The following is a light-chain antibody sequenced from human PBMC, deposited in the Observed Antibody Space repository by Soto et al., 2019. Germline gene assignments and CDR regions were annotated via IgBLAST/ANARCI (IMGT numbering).Light chain of an antibody. J-gene: IGKJ2*01. V-gene: IGKV3-15*01. CDR3: QQYNNWLYT. Sequence: EIVMTQSPATLSVSPGERATLSCRASQSVSSNLAWYQQKSGQAPRLLIYGASTRATGIPARFSGSGSGTEFTLTISSLQSEDFAVYYCQQYNNWLYTFGQGTKVDIK. CDR1: QSVSSN. CDR2: GAS.